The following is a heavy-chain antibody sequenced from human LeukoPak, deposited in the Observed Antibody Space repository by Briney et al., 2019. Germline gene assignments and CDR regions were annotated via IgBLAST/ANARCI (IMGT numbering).Heavy chain of an antibody. CDR1: GFTFSSYA. D-gene: IGHD3-10*01. J-gene: IGHJ4*02. CDR2: ISGSGGST. Sequence: GGSLRLSCAASGFTFSSYAMSWLRQAPGKGLGWVSAISGSGGSTYYADSVKGRFTISRDNSKNTLYLQMNSLRAEDTAVYYCAKLGGSGGFDYWGQGTLVTVSS. CDR3: AKLGGSGGFDY. V-gene: IGHV3-23*01.